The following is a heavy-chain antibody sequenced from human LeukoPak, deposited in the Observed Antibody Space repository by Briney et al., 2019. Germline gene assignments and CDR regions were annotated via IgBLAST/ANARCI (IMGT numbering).Heavy chain of an antibody. V-gene: IGHV4-4*02. CDR3: ARAPDQQPRERDFDY. D-gene: IGHD6-13*01. J-gene: IGHJ4*02. Sequence: PSETLSLTCAVSGGSISSSNWWSWVRQPPGKGLEWIGEIYHSGSTNYNPSLKSRVTISVDKSKNQFSLKLSSVTAADTAVYYCARAPDQQPRERDFDYWGQGTLVTVSS. CDR2: IYHSGST. CDR1: GGSISSSNW.